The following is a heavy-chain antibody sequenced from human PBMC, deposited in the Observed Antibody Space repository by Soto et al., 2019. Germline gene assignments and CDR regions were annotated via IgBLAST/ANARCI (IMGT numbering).Heavy chain of an antibody. D-gene: IGHD2-15*01. Sequence: TSETLSLTCTVSGGSISSYYWSWIRQPAGKGLEWIGRIYTSGSTNYNPSLKSRVTMSVDTSKNQFSLKLSSVTAADTAVYYCARDSHLGYCSGGSCYGGYYYGMDVWGQGTTVTVSS. CDR3: ARDSHLGYCSGGSCYGGYYYGMDV. V-gene: IGHV4-4*07. J-gene: IGHJ6*02. CDR2: IYTSGST. CDR1: GGSISSYY.